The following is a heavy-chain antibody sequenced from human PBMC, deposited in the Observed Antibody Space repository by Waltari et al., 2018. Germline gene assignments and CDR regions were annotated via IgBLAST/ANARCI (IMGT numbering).Heavy chain of an antibody. D-gene: IGHD1-26*01. CDR2: ISSSSSTI. Sequence: EVQLVESGGGLVQPGGSLSLSCAASGFTFSSYSMNWVRQAPGKGLEWVSYISSSSSTIYYADSVKGRFTISRDNAKNSLYLQMNSLRAEDTAVYYCARGSGSYYFDYWGQGTLVTVSS. J-gene: IGHJ4*02. CDR1: GFTFSSYS. V-gene: IGHV3-48*01. CDR3: ARGSGSYYFDY.